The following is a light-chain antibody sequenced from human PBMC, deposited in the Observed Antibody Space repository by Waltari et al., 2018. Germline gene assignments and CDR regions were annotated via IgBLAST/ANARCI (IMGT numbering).Light chain of an antibody. CDR1: QSVLYSSNNKNY. CDR2: WAS. V-gene: IGKV4-1*01. J-gene: IGKJ2*01. CDR3: QQYYSTPPYT. Sequence: DIVMTQSPDSLAVSLGERATINCKSSQSVLYSSNNKNYLAWYQQKPGQPPKLLIYWASTRESVVPDRFSGRGSWTDFTLTISSLQAEDVAVYYCQQYYSTPPYTFGQGTKLEIK.